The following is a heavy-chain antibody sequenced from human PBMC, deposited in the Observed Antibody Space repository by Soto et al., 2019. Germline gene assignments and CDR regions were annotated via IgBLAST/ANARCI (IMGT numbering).Heavy chain of an antibody. Sequence: PSETMSLTCTVSGGSISSYYWSWIRQPPGKGLEWIGYIYYSGSTNYNPSLKSRVTISVDTSKTQFSLKLSSVTAADTAVYYCARVLSSGCLDYWGQGTLVTVSS. CDR2: IYYSGST. J-gene: IGHJ4*02. CDR3: ARVLSSGCLDY. D-gene: IGHD6-19*01. CDR1: GGSISSYY. V-gene: IGHV4-59*01.